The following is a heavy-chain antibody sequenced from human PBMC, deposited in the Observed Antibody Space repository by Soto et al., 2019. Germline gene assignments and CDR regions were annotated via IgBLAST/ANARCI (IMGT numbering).Heavy chain of an antibody. CDR3: AEDQASGQGSFDS. CDR2: ISYDGSNK. J-gene: IGHJ4*02. CDR1: GFTFSSYG. Sequence: GGSLRLSCAASGFTFSSYGMHWVRQAPGKGLEWVAVISYDGSNKYYADSVKGRFTISRDNSKNTLYLQMNSLRAEDTAVYYCAEDQASGQGSFDSWGQGTLVTVSS. V-gene: IGHV3-30*18.